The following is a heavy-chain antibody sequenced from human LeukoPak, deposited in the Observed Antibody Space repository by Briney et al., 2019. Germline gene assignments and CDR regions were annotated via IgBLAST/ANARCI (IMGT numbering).Heavy chain of an antibody. J-gene: IGHJ4*02. V-gene: IGHV4-61*02. CDR1: GGSISSGSYY. D-gene: IGHD3-16*02. CDR3: ASEITFGGVIAN. CDR2: IYTSGST. Sequence: PSETLSLTCTVSGGSISSGSYYWSWIRQPAGKGLEWIGRIYTSGSTNYNPSLKSRVTISVDTSKNQFSLKLSSVTAADTAVYYCASEITFGGVIANWGQGTLVTVSS.